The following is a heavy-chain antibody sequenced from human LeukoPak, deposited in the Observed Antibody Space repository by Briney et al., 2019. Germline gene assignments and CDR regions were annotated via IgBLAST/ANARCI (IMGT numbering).Heavy chain of an antibody. CDR1: GFTFINFA. V-gene: IGHV3-23*01. J-gene: IGHJ4*02. CDR2: ISGSGGST. D-gene: IGHD2-15*01. CDR3: AYCSAGSCSVSPLDY. Sequence: GGSLRLSCTASGFTFINFAMYWVRQAPGEGLEWVSSISGSGGSTYYADSVKDRFTISRDNSKNTLYLQMNSLRAEDTAVYYCAYCSAGSCSVSPLDYWGQGTQVTVSS.